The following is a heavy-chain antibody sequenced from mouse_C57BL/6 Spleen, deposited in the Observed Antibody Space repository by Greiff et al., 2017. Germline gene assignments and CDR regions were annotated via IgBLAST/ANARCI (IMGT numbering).Heavy chain of an antibody. Sequence: DVKLVESGGGLVKPGGSLKLSCAASGFTFSDYGMHWVRQAPEKGLEWVAYISSGSSTIYYADTVKGRFTISRDNAKNTLFLQMTSLRSEDTAMYYCAREHYGSYGYWGQGTTLTVSS. CDR2: ISSGSSTI. D-gene: IGHD1-2*01. CDR1: GFTFSDYG. V-gene: IGHV5-17*01. CDR3: AREHYGSYGY. J-gene: IGHJ2*01.